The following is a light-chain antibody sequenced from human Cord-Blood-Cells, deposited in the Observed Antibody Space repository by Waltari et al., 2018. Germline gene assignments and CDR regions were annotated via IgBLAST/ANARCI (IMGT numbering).Light chain of an antibody. Sequence: QSALTPPRSVSGSPGQSVTLSCTGTSSAVGGYNYVSWFQQHPGKAPKLMIYDVSKRPSGVPDRFSVSKSGNTASLTISGLQAEDEADYYCCSYAGSYIWVFGGGTKLTVL. CDR2: DVS. J-gene: IGLJ3*02. V-gene: IGLV2-11*01. CDR3: CSYAGSYIWV. CDR1: SSAVGGYNY.